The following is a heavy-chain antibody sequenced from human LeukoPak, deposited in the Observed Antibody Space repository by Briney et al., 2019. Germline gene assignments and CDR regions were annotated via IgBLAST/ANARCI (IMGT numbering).Heavy chain of an antibody. CDR3: AKENYDSSGFDFDY. V-gene: IGHV3-23*01. J-gene: IGHJ4*02. CDR1: GFTFASYA. D-gene: IGHD3-22*01. CDR2: IRGSDGRT. Sequence: QPGGSLRLSCAASGFTFASYAMSWVRQAPGKALEWVSAIRGSDGRTYYADSLEGRFTISRDNSKNTLYLEMNSLRAEDTAVYYCAKENYDSSGFDFDYWGQGTLVTVSS.